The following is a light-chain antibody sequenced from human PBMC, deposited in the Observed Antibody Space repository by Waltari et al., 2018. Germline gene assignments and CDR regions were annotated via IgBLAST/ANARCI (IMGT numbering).Light chain of an antibody. Sequence: SYDLTQPPSVSVTPGHTASTTCSGDTLGDRYVSWYQQKPGQSPLLVIYQDIKRPSGIPERFSGSNSGNTATLTISGTQAMDEADYYCQTWDSRTVVFGGGTKLTVL. CDR2: QDI. CDR1: TLGDRY. V-gene: IGLV3-1*01. J-gene: IGLJ2*01. CDR3: QTWDSRTVV.